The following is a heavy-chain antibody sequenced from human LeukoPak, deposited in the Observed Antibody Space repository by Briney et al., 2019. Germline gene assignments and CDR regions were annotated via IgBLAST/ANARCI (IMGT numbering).Heavy chain of an antibody. D-gene: IGHD2-21*02. V-gene: IGHV5-51*01. CDR3: ARRFGSDWRIDY. Sequence: GESLKISCKGSGYSFTNYWIGWVRQMPGKGLEWMGIIYPGDSDTRYSPSFQGQVAISADKSISTAFLQWSSLKASDTAVYYCARRFGSDWRIDYWGQGTLVTVSS. J-gene: IGHJ4*02. CDR2: IYPGDSDT. CDR1: GYSFTNYW.